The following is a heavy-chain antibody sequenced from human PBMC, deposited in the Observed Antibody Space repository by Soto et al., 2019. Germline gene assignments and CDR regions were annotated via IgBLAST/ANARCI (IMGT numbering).Heavy chain of an antibody. CDR3: AGWGQGDNDAFDI. J-gene: IGHJ3*02. Sequence: GASVKVSCKASGYTFTSYGISWVRQAPGQGLEWMGWISAYNGNTNYAQKIQGRVTMTTDTSTSTAYMELRSLRSDDMAVYYCAGWGQGDNDAFDIWGQGTMVTVSS. CDR2: ISAYNGNT. D-gene: IGHD2-21*02. CDR1: GYTFTSYG. V-gene: IGHV1-18*03.